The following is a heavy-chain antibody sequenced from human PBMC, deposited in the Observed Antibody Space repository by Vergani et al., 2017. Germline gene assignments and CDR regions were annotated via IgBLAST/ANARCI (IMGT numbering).Heavy chain of an antibody. J-gene: IGHJ4*02. CDR2: IQFDGRNQ. CDR3: AKHFRGWGIDY. V-gene: IGHV3-30*02. CDR1: GFTLSNYD. Sequence: QVQLVESGGGVVQRGGSLRLSCATSGFTLSNYDMQWIRQGPGKGLEFVALIQFDGRNQYYADSVKGRFTLSRDFSKNTLYLQMNSLRTDDTATYYCAKHFRGWGIDYWGQGTQVIVSS. D-gene: IGHD3-16*01.